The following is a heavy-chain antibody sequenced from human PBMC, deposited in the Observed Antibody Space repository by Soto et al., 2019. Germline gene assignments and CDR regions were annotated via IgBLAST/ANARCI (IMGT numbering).Heavy chain of an antibody. J-gene: IGHJ3*02. CDR3: ARGYGPPRAFDI. V-gene: IGHV1-69*13. CDR2: IIPIFGTA. Sequence: ASVKVSCKASGGTFSSYAISWVRQAPGQGLEWMGGIIPIFGTANYAQKFQGRVTITADESTSTAYMELSSLRSEDTAVYYCARGYGPPRAFDIWGQGTMVTVSS. D-gene: IGHD1-20*01. CDR1: GGTFSSYA.